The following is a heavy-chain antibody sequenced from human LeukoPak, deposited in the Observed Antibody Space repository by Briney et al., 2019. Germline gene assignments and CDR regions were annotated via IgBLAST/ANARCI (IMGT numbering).Heavy chain of an antibody. CDR3: ARDGSGGSSGWSYFDY. CDR1: GGTFSSYA. J-gene: IGHJ4*02. D-gene: IGHD6-19*01. Sequence: GASVKASCKASGGTFSSYAISWVRQAPGQGLEWMGGIIPIFGTANYAQKFQGRVTITADESTSTAYMELSSLRSEDTAVYYCARDGSGGSSGWSYFDYWGQGTLVTVSS. V-gene: IGHV1-69*13. CDR2: IIPIFGTA.